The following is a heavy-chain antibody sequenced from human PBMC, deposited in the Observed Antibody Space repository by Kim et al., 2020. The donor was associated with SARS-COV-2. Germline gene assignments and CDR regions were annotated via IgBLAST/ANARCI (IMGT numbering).Heavy chain of an antibody. D-gene: IGHD2-15*01. V-gene: IGHV1-69*01. CDR3: ARGKYCSDGARCYFDY. Sequence: QNFQGRITITADESTSTAYLELSSLRSEDTALYYCARGKYCSDGARCYFDYWGQGTVVTVSS. J-gene: IGHJ4*02.